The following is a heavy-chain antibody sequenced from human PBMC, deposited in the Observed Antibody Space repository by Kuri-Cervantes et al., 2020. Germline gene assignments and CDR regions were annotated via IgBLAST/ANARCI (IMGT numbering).Heavy chain of an antibody. J-gene: IGHJ6*02. V-gene: IGHV4-38-2*02. CDR3: AREMTQNWGSLYFQHYYYYGMDV. CDR2: ISHSGST. Sequence: ESLKISCTVSGYPINNIYYWDWIRQSPEKGLEWTGSISHSGSTYYNPSLKSRVTISVDTSKNQFSLKLSSVTAADTAVCYCAREMTQNWGSLYFQHYYYYGMDVWGQGTTVTVSS. D-gene: IGHD7-27*01. CDR1: GYPINNIYY.